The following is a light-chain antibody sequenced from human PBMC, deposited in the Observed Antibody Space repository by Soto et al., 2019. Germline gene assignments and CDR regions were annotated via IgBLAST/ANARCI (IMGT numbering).Light chain of an antibody. V-gene: IGKV3-11*01. CDR1: QSVSSY. CDR3: QQRSNWPQLFT. J-gene: IGKJ3*01. Sequence: EIVLTQSPATLSLSPGERATLSCRASQSVSSYLAWYQQKPGQAPRLLIYDASNRATGIPARFSGSGSGTEFTLTISSLEPEDFAVYYCQQRSNWPQLFTFGPGTKVDIK. CDR2: DAS.